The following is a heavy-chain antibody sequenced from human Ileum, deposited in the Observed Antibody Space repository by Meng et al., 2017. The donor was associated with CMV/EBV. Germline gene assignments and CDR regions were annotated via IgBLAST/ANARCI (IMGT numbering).Heavy chain of an antibody. CDR3: ARRTSWSPSYFDY. V-gene: IGHV4-34*01. CDR1: GGSFSGDY. Sequence: AVYGGSFSGDYWNWIRQHPGKGLEWIGEINHTGSTNYNPSLKSRVTISVDTSKNHFSLNLSSVTAADTAVFYCARRTSWSPSYFDYWGQGSLVTVSS. D-gene: IGHD1-1*01. CDR2: INHTGST. J-gene: IGHJ4*02.